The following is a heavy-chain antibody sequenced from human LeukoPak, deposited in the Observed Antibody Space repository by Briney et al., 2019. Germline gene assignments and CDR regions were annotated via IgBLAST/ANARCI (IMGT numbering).Heavy chain of an antibody. CDR1: GFTFSSYE. D-gene: IGHD1-20*01. CDR2: ISSSGSTI. V-gene: IGHV3-48*03. J-gene: IGHJ6*03. Sequence: PGGSLRLSCAASGFTFSSYEMNWVRQAPGKGLEWVSYISSSGSTIYYADSVKGRFTISRDNAKNSLYLQMNSMRAEDTAVYYCARDQWITGTYYMDVWGKGTTVTVSS. CDR3: ARDQWITGTYYMDV.